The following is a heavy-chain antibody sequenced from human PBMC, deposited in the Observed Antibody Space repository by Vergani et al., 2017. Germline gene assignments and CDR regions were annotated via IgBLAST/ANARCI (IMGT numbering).Heavy chain of an antibody. CDR2: ISIGGSTI. J-gene: IGHJ6*02. D-gene: IGHD2-2*01. CDR3: ARDSPLVVPAAIFYYYYGMDV. V-gene: IGHV3-48*03. Sequence: EVQLVESGGALLQLEGSLRSSFEPSGLPFSSLELNGVPQAPGKGWEWVSYISIGGSTIYYADSVKGRFTISRDNAKNSLYLQMNSLRAEDTAVYYCARDSPLVVPAAIFYYYYGMDVWGQGTTVTVSS. CDR1: GLPFSSLE.